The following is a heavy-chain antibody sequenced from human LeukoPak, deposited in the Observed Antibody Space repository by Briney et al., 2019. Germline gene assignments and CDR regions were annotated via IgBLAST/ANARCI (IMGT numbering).Heavy chain of an antibody. J-gene: IGHJ4*02. D-gene: IGHD6-13*01. CDR2: TSYDGSNE. V-gene: IGHV3-30*18. Sequence: GGPLGLSCTASGVTLSSYGMHWVRQAPGKGLEWVAVTSYDGSNEYYADSMKGRFTVSRDNSKNTLYLQMNGLRTEDTAVYYCAKDSSRWAFDSWGQGTLVTVSS. CDR1: GVTLSSYG. CDR3: AKDSSRWAFDS.